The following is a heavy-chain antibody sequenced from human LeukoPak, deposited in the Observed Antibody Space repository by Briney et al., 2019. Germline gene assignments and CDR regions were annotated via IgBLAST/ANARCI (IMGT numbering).Heavy chain of an antibody. D-gene: IGHD6-13*01. CDR3: ARSVLWAAAGTRWFDP. CDR2: TYYRSKWYN. J-gene: IGHJ5*02. Sequence: SQTLSLTCAISGDSVSSNSAAWNWIRQSPSRGLEWLGRTYYRSKWYNDYAVSVKSRITINPDTSKNQFSLQLNSVTPEDTAVYYCARSVLWAAAGTRWFDPWGQGTLVTVSS. CDR1: GDSVSSNSAA. V-gene: IGHV6-1*01.